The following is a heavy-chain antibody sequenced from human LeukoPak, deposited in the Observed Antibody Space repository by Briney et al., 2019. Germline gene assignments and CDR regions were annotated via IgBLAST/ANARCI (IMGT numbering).Heavy chain of an antibody. D-gene: IGHD7-27*01. CDR1: GGTFITFG. CDR3: ASYSNWGDFDS. J-gene: IGHJ4*02. Sequence: SVKVSCKASGGTFITFGITWVRQAPGQGLEWMGGTIPIFGAKHYAQKFRGRVTFTADNSTTTTFMELSSLRSEDTALYFCASYSNWGDFDSWAREPWSPSPQ. V-gene: IGHV1-69*06. CDR2: TIPIFGAK.